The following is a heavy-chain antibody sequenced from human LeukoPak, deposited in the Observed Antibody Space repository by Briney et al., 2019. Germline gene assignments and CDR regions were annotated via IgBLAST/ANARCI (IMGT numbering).Heavy chain of an antibody. Sequence: GGSLRLSCAASGFTFSSYGVHWVRQAPGKGLQWVSAVSPGGDKTYYADSVKGRFTVSRDNSRNTLYLQMNSLRADDTAVYFCAKEKAVARSSGWHAFDVWGQGSLVTVS. D-gene: IGHD6-19*01. J-gene: IGHJ3*01. CDR1: GFTFSSYG. V-gene: IGHV3-23*01. CDR2: VSPGGDKT. CDR3: AKEKAVARSSGWHAFDV.